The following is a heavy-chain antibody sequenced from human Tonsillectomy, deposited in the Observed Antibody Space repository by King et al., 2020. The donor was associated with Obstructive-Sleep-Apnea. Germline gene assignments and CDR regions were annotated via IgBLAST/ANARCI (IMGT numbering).Heavy chain of an antibody. Sequence: VQLVESGGGVVQPGRSLRLSCAASGFTFNNFGMHWVRQAPGKGLEWVALIWYDGTTTEYADFVKGRFAISRDNSRNTLFLQMNGLRGEDTAVYYCVRHRAADWLDAFDLWVQGTMVSVSS. J-gene: IGHJ3*01. CDR1: GFTFNNFG. CDR2: IWYDGTTT. V-gene: IGHV3-33*01. D-gene: IGHD3-9*01. CDR3: VRHRAADWLDAFDL.